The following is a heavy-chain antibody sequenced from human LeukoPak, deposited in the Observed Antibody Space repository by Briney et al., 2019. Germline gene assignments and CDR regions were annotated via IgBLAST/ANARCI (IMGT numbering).Heavy chain of an antibody. Sequence: PGGSLRLSCAASGFTFSNYWMSWVRQAPGKGLEWVANIKQDGSEKYYVDSVKGRFTISRDNAKNSLYLQMNSLRAEDTAVYYCAREFSGITYDYWGQGTLVTVSS. CDR3: AREFSGITYDY. CDR1: GFTFSNYW. D-gene: IGHD5-12*01. CDR2: IKQDGSEK. V-gene: IGHV3-7*03. J-gene: IGHJ4*02.